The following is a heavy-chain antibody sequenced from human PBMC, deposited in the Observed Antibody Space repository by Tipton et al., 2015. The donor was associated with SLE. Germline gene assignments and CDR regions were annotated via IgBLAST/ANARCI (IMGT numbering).Heavy chain of an antibody. D-gene: IGHD6-19*01. CDR2: IYYSGRA. J-gene: IGHJ6*04. CDR1: GGSISTDDFY. Sequence: TLSLTCTVSGGSISTDDFYWGWIRQNPERGLEWIGYIYYSGRAYYNPSLKSRLSISLDTSNNHFSLTLSSVTAADTALYYCARHVYSSDKYTHYGMDVWGKGTTVTVSS. CDR3: ARHVYSSDKYTHYGMDV. V-gene: IGHV4-31*03.